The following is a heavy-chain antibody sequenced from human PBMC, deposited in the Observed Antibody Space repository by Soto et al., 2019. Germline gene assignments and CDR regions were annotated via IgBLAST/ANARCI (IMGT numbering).Heavy chain of an antibody. V-gene: IGHV4-30-2*01. CDR1: GDSIRSLNIS. D-gene: IGHD6-13*01. CDR3: VRGNGSRLLDS. CDR2: VYPSGAT. Sequence: QVQLQESGSGLVKPSQTLSLTCTVSGDSIRSLNISWDWFRQAPGRALEWIGYVYPSGATYYNPSFRVRLTLSVDRSKNQFSLKLTSVTAADTAVYYCVRGNGSRLLDSWGQGTLVTVSS. J-gene: IGHJ4*02.